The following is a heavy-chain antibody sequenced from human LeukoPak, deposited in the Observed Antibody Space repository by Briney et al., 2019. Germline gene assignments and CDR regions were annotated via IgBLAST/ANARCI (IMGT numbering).Heavy chain of an antibody. D-gene: IGHD6-13*01. V-gene: IGHV4-30-4*08. Sequence: SETLSLTCAVYGGSFSGYYWSWIRQPPGKGLEWIGYIYYSGSTYYNPSLKSRVTISVDTSKNQFSLKLSSVTAADTAVYYCARGKSSWEFDYWGQGTLVTVSS. CDR2: IYYSGST. J-gene: IGHJ4*02. CDR1: GGSFSGYY. CDR3: ARGKSSWEFDY.